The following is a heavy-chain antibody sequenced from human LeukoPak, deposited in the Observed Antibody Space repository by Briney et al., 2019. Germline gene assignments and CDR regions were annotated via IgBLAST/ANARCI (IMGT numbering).Heavy chain of an antibody. CDR3: ASLELRPGSPYYYYGMDV. CDR2: INAGNGNT. J-gene: IGHJ6*04. V-gene: IGHV1-3*01. CDR1: GYTFTSYT. D-gene: IGHD1-7*01. Sequence: ASVKLSCKASGYTFTSYTMHWVRQAPGQRLEWMGWINAGNGNTKYSQKFQGRVTITRDTSASTAYMELSSLRSEDTAVYYCASLELRPGSPYYYYGMDVWGKGTTVTVSS.